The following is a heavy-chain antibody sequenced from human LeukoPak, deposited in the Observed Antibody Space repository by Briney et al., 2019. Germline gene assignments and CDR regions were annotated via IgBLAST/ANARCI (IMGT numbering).Heavy chain of an antibody. CDR1: GFRFSSYE. Sequence: GGSLRLSCAASGFRFSSYEMDWVRQAPGKGLEWVSYISNSGRTIYYADSVKGRFTISRDNAKNSLYLQMNSLRAEDTAVYYCARDLPCSGGSCSRYYYGMDVWGKGTTVTVSS. CDR3: ARDLPCSGGSCSRYYYGMDV. CDR2: ISNSGRTI. J-gene: IGHJ6*04. D-gene: IGHD2-15*01. V-gene: IGHV3-48*03.